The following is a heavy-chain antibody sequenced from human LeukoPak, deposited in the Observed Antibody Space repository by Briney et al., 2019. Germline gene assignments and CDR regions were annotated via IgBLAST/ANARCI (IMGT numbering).Heavy chain of an antibody. J-gene: IGHJ4*02. CDR1: GFSFRTYA. D-gene: IGHD2-2*01. CDR3: ARDSFEGRRTLIPAAVPH. CDR2: ISYDGSNK. V-gene: IGHV3-30*03. Sequence: GTSLRLSCGASGFSFRTYAMHWARHSPGKGLAWVSIISYDGSNKQYADSAKGRFIISRDNSKNTLYLQMNSLRAEDTAVYYCARDSFEGRRTLIPAAVPHWGQGTLVTVSS.